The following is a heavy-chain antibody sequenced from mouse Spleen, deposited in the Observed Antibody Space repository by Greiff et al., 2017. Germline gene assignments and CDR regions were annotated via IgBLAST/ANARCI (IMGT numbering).Heavy chain of an antibody. CDR2: ISDGGSYT. J-gene: IGHJ2*01. Sequence: EVQLVESGGGLVKPGGSLKLSCAASGFTFSSYAMSWVRQTPEKRLEWVATISDGGSYTYYPDNVKGRFTISRDNAKNNLYLQMSHLKSEDTAMYYCARDHSRLRRGPPDYWGQGTTLTVSS. V-gene: IGHV5-4*01. CDR3: ARDHSRLRRGPPDY. CDR1: GFTFSSYA. D-gene: IGHD2-12*01.